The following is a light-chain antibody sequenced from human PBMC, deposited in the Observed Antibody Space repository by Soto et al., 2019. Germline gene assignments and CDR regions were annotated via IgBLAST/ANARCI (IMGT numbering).Light chain of an antibody. CDR2: AAS. V-gene: IGKV1-17*01. CDR1: QGIRND. CDR3: LEHSLYPLLT. J-gene: IGKJ4*01. Sequence: DIRMTQSPSSLSASVGDRVTITCRASQGIRNDLGWYQQKPGRAPRRLIYAASNLQSGAPSRFSGSGSGTEFTLTINSLQPEDFATYYCLEHSLYPLLTFGGGTKVDIK.